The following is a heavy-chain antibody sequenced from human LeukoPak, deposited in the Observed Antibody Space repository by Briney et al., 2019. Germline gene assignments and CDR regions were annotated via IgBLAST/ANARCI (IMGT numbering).Heavy chain of an antibody. V-gene: IGHV3-48*02. D-gene: IGHD3-22*01. CDR2: ITSSSSTI. Sequence: GGSLRLSCAASGFVFSTYSMNWVRQAPGKGLEWVSYITSSSSTIFYADSVKGRFTISRDNAKNSLYLEMNSLRDEDTAVYYCARDAYYSDSSGYHFDYWGQGTLVTVSS. J-gene: IGHJ4*02. CDR3: ARDAYYSDSSGYHFDY. CDR1: GFVFSTYS.